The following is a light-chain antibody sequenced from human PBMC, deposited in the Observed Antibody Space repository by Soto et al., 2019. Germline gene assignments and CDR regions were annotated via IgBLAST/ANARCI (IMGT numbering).Light chain of an antibody. V-gene: IGKV3-20*01. CDR2: GAS. J-gene: IGKJ4*01. CDR3: QQYGSSPS. Sequence: EIVLTQSPGSLSLSPRERATLSCRASQSVSSNHLAWYQQKPGQAPRLLISGASRRATGIPDRCSGSGFGTDFTLTISRLEPEDFAVYYCQQYGSSPSFGGGTKVDIK. CDR1: QSVSSNH.